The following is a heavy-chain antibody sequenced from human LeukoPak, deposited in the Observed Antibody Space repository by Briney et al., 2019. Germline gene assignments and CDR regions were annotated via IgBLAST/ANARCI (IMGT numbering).Heavy chain of an antibody. Sequence: KTGGSLRLSCAASGFTFSSYSMNWVRQAPGKGLEWVSSISSSSSYIYYADSVKGRFTISRDNAKNSLYLQMNSLRAEDTAVYYCARGIAAAGTTFDYWGQGTLVTVSS. D-gene: IGHD6-13*01. J-gene: IGHJ4*02. V-gene: IGHV3-21*01. CDR1: GFTFSSYS. CDR2: ISSSSSYI. CDR3: ARGIAAAGTTFDY.